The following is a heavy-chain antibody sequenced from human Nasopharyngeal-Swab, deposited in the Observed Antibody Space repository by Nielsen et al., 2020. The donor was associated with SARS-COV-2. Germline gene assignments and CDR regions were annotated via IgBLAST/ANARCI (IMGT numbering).Heavy chain of an antibody. CDR1: GGSFSGYY. J-gene: IGHJ3*02. Sequence: SETLSLTCAVSGGSFSGYYWSWIRQPPGKGLERIGEINHSGSTNYNPSLKSRVTISVDTSKNQFSLKLSSVTAADTAVYYCARAGSGPLYAFDIWGQGTMVTVSS. CDR2: INHSGST. CDR3: ARAGSGPLYAFDI. D-gene: IGHD6-19*01. V-gene: IGHV4-34*01.